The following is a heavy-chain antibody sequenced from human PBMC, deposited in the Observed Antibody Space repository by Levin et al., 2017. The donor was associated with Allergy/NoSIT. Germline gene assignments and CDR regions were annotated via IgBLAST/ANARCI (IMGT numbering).Heavy chain of an antibody. V-gene: IGHV3-48*02. CDR3: ARAPRRGIGPNFDY. CDR2: ISSSSSTI. D-gene: IGHD3-16*01. Sequence: GGSLRLSCAASGFTFSSYSMNWVRQAPGKGLEWVSYISSSSSTIYYADSVKGRFTISRDNAKNSLYLQMNSLRDEDTAVYYCARAPRRGIGPNFDYWGQGTLVTVSS. CDR1: GFTFSSYS. J-gene: IGHJ4*02.